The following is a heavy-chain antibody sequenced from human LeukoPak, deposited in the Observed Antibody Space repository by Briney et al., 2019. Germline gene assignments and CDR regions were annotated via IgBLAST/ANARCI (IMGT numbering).Heavy chain of an antibody. V-gene: IGHV4-34*01. CDR1: GGSFSGYY. D-gene: IGHD5-18*01. CDR3: ARGEYSSGPWGY. CDR2: INYSGST. J-gene: IGHJ4*02. Sequence: SETLSLTCGVCGGSFSGYYWSWIRQPPGKGLEWIGEINYSGSTYYNPSLKSRVTISVDTSKNQFSLKLSSVTAADTAVYYCARGEYSSGPWGYWGQGTLVTVSS.